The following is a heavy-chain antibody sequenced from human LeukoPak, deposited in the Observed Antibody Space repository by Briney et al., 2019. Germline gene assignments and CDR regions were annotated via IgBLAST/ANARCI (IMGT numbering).Heavy chain of an antibody. Sequence: SDTVSLTCGVHARSFSRYHWYRIRQPPGMGREGIGACDQSGSSDSNPSLKSRVTISVDKSESQCSLKLSSVTAADTAVYYCGRGNPIRVVVLWGQGTLVTVSS. CDR2: CDQSGSS. CDR3: GRGNPIRVVVL. D-gene: IGHD2-15*01. CDR1: ARSFSRYH. V-gene: IGHV4-34*01. J-gene: IGHJ4*02.